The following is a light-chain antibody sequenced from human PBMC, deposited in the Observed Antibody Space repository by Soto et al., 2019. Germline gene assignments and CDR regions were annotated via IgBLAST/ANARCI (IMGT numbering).Light chain of an antibody. CDR3: QQAASFPIT. V-gene: IGKV1-9*01. CDR2: SAS. J-gene: IGKJ5*01. Sequence: DIQLTQSPSFLSASLGDRVTITCGASQALSNYLAWYQQKPGKAPDLLIYSASTLQSGVPSRFSGSGYGTDFNLTINSLQPEDFATYYCQQAASFPITFGQGTRLEIK. CDR1: QALSNY.